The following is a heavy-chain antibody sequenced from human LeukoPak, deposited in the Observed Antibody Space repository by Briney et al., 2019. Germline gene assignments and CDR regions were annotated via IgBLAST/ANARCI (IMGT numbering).Heavy chain of an antibody. CDR1: GGSISSYY. V-gene: IGHV4-59*01. CDR3: ARFGSSSSAFDI. J-gene: IGHJ3*02. CDR2: IYYSGST. D-gene: IGHD6-13*01. Sequence: SETLSLTCTVSGGSISSYYWSWIRQPPGKGLEWIGYIYYSGSTNYNPSLKSRVTISVDTSKNQFSLKLSSVTAADTAVYYCARFGSSSSAFDIWGQGTMVTVSS.